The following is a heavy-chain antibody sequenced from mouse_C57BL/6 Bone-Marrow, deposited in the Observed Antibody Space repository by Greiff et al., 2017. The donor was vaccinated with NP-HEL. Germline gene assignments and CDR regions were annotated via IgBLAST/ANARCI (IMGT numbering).Heavy chain of an antibody. CDR2: IYPGGGYT. Sequence: VKLVESGAELVRPGTSVKMSCKASGYTFTNYWIGWAKQRPGHGLEWIGDIYPGGGYTNYNEKFKGKAKLTADKSSSTAYMQFSSLTSEDSAIYYCARKNDYDEGGYAMDYWGQGTSVTVSS. V-gene: IGHV1-63*01. CDR1: GYTFTNYW. J-gene: IGHJ4*01. D-gene: IGHD2-4*01. CDR3: ARKNDYDEGGYAMDY.